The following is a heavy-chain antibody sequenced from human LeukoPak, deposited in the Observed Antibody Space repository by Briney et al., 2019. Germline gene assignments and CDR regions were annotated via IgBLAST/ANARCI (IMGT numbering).Heavy chain of an antibody. CDR2: INPNSGGT. V-gene: IGHV1-2*02. J-gene: IGHJ6*03. CDR1: GYTFTGYY. CDR3: ARGPLGDILTGYWAPYYYYYMDV. D-gene: IGHD3-9*01. Sequence: ASVTVSCKASGYTFTGYYMHWVRQAPGPGLEWMGWINPNSGGTNYAQKFQGRVTMTRDTSISTAYMELSRLRSGDTAVYYCARGPLGDILTGYWAPYYYYYMDVWGKGTTVTISS.